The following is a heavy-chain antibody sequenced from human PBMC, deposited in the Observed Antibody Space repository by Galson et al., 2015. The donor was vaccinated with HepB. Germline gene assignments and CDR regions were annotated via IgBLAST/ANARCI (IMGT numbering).Heavy chain of an antibody. Sequence: SVKVSCKASEYTFAGHYLHWVRQAPGQGLEWMGWISPDGGGTHYAQKFQGRVTMTRDTSRDTSISTVYMELSSLKSDDTAVYYCARDNNWGPDYWGQVTLVTVSS. D-gene: IGHD7-27*01. J-gene: IGHJ4*02. CDR2: ISPDGGGT. CDR3: ARDNNWGPDY. CDR1: EYTFAGHY. V-gene: IGHV1-2*02.